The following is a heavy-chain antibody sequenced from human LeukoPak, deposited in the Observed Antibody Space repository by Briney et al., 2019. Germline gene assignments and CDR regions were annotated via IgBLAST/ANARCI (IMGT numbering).Heavy chain of an antibody. Sequence: PSETLSLTCAVYGGSFSGYYWSWIRQPPGKGLEWIGDINDSGSTNYNPSLKSRVTISVDTSKNQFSLKLSSVTAADTAVYYCARRYSISWYLWGQGILVTVSS. CDR3: ARRYSISWYL. J-gene: IGHJ4*02. CDR2: INDSGST. D-gene: IGHD6-13*01. CDR1: GGSFSGYY. V-gene: IGHV4-34*01.